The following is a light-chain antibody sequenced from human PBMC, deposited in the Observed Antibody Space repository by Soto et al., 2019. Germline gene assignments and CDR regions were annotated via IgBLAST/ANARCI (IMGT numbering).Light chain of an antibody. CDR3: QQYGSSGRT. CDR1: QSVSSNY. Sequence: EIVLTHSPGTLSLSPCERAALSFSTSQSVSSNYLAWYQQKPGQAPRLLIYGASSRATGIPDRFSGSGSGTDFTLTISRLEPEDFAVYYCQQYGSSGRTFGQGTKVDIK. CDR2: GAS. V-gene: IGKV3-20*01. J-gene: IGKJ1*01.